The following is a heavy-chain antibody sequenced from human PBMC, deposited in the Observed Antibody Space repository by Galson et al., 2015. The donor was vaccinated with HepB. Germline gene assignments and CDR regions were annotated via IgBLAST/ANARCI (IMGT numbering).Heavy chain of an antibody. CDR3: ARGMDSSSWYGLYYFDY. D-gene: IGHD6-13*01. CDR1: GFTFSGYA. Sequence: LRLSCAASGFTFSGYAMNWVRQAPGKGLEWVSSISTGGRSTYYADSVKGRFTISRDNSKNTLYLQMNSLRAEDTAVYYCARGMDSSSWYGLYYFDYWGQGTLVTVSS. J-gene: IGHJ4*02. V-gene: IGHV3-23*01. CDR2: ISTGGRST.